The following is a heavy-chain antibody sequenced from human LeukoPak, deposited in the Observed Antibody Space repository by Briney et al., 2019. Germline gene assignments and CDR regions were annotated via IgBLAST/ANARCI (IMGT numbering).Heavy chain of an antibody. V-gene: IGHV4-4*07. Sequence: SETLSLTCTVSGGSISSYYWSWIRQPAGKGLEWIGRIYTSGSNNYNPSLKSRVTMSLDKSKNQLSLKLTPGTAADRAVIYCRRTPATATEEVGLFDPWGKGNLVTVSS. D-gene: IGHD4-11*01. CDR3: RRTPATATEEVGLFDP. CDR1: GGSISSYY. CDR2: IYTSGSN. J-gene: IGHJ5*02.